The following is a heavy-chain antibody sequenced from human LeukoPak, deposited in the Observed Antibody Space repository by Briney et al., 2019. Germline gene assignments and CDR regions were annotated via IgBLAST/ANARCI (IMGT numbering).Heavy chain of an antibody. CDR1: GFTFSNAW. CDR2: IKSKTDGGTT. CDR3: TTGYFDWLIPDAFDI. V-gene: IGHV3-15*01. J-gene: IGHJ3*02. Sequence: KSGGSLRLSCAASGFTFSNAWMSWVRQAPGKGLEWVGRIKSKTDGGTTDYAAPVKGRFTISRDDSKNTLYLQMNSLKTEDTAVYYCTTGYFDWLIPDAFDIWGQGTMVTVSS. D-gene: IGHD3-9*01.